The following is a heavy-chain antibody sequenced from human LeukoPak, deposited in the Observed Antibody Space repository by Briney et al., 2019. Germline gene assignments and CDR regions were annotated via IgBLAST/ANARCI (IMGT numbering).Heavy chain of an antibody. CDR1: GYTFTGYY. Sequence: GASVKVSCKASGYTFTGYYMHWVRQAPGQGLEWMGWINPNSGGTNYAQKFQGRVTMTRDTSTSTVYMELSSLRSEDTAVYYCARGPYYYGSGSYSQHFDYWGQGTLVTVSS. V-gene: IGHV1-2*02. CDR3: ARGPYYYGSGSYSQHFDY. J-gene: IGHJ4*02. CDR2: INPNSGGT. D-gene: IGHD3-10*01.